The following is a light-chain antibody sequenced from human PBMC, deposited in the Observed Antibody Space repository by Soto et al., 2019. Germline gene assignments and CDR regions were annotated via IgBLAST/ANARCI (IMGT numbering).Light chain of an antibody. CDR3: SSYTSSSTLVV. CDR2: DVS. Sequence: SVLTQPAYVSGSPGQSITISCTGTSSDVGGYNYVSWYQQHPGKAPKLMIYDVSNRPSGVSNRFSGSKSGNTASLTISGLQAEDEADYYCSSYTSSSTLVVFGGGTKVTVL. J-gene: IGLJ2*01. CDR1: SSDVGGYNY. V-gene: IGLV2-14*01.